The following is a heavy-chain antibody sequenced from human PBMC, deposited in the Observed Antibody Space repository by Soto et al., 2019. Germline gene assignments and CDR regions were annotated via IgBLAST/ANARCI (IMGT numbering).Heavy chain of an antibody. D-gene: IGHD2-21*02. CDR1: GGTFSSYT. CDR3: ARERAYCGGDCYRFDY. CDR2: IIPILGIA. J-gene: IGHJ4*02. V-gene: IGHV1-69*08. Sequence: QVQLVQSGAEVKKPGSSVKVSCKASGGTFSSYTISWVRQAPGQGLKWMGRIIPILGIANYAQKFQGRVTITADKSTSTAYMELSSLRSEDTAVYYCARERAYCGGDCYRFDYWGQGTLVTVSS.